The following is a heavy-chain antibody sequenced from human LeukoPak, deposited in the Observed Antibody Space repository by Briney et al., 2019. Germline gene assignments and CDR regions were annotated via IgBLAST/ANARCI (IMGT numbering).Heavy chain of an antibody. Sequence: GGSLRLSCAGFGFTFRSHGMNWVRQAPGKGLEWVSYISSSGDRIYYADSVRGRLAISRDNDGNSLFLEMNTLRAEDTAVYYCARANPTTPIYYFDFWGRGTLVTVSS. D-gene: IGHD4-17*01. J-gene: IGHJ4*02. CDR3: ARANPTTPIYYFDF. CDR1: GFTFRSHG. CDR2: ISSSGDRI. V-gene: IGHV3-48*01.